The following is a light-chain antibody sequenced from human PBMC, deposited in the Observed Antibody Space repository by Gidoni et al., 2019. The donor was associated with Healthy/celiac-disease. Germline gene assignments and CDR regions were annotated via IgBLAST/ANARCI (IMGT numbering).Light chain of an antibody. CDR2: DAS. CDR3: QQRSNWPPRYT. V-gene: IGKV3-11*01. CDR1: QSVSNS. Sequence: EMVLTQSPATLSLSPGERATLSCSASQSVSNSLAWYPQIPVQAPRLLIYDASNRATGIPARFSGSVSGTDFTLTISSLETEDFAVYYCQQRSNWPPRYTFGQGTKLEIK. J-gene: IGKJ2*01.